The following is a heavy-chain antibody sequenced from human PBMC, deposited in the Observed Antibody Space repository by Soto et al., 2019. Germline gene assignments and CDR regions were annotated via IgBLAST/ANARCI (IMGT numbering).Heavy chain of an antibody. CDR2: ISYDGSNK. CDR3: ARDPGYCSGGSCYSDFDY. Sequence: GGSLRLSCAASGLTFSSYAMHWVRQAPGKGLEWVAVISYDGSNKYYADSVKGRFTISRDNSKNTLYLQMNSLRAEDTAVYYCARDPGYCSGGSCYSDFDYWGQGTLVTVSS. CDR1: GLTFSSYA. J-gene: IGHJ4*02. V-gene: IGHV3-30-3*01. D-gene: IGHD2-15*01.